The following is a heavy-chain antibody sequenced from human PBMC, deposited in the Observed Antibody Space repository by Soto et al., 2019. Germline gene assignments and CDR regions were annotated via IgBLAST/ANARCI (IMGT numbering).Heavy chain of an antibody. CDR3: ASEGAAPYYYYGMDV. CDR1: GGSISSGGYF. V-gene: IGHV4-31*03. D-gene: IGHD6-6*01. Sequence: QVQLQESGPGLVKPSQTLSLTCTVSGGSISSGGYFWSWIRQHPGKGLEWIGFIYYSGSTYYNPSLKSRVTKAVDTSKNHFSLKLSSVTAADTAVYYCASEGAAPYYYYGMDVWGKETTVTVSS. CDR2: IYYSGST. J-gene: IGHJ6*04.